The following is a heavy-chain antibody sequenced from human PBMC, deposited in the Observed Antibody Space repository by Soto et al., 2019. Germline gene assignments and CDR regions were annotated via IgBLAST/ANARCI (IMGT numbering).Heavy chain of an antibody. Sequence: APVKVSCKASGYTFISYGISWVRQAPGQGLEWMGWISAYNGNTNYAQKLQGRVTMTTDTSTSTVYMELRSLRSDDTAVYYCARVSAAGRAFDYWGQGTLVTVSS. CDR1: GYTFISYG. V-gene: IGHV1-18*04. D-gene: IGHD6-13*01. J-gene: IGHJ4*02. CDR3: ARVSAAGRAFDY. CDR2: ISAYNGNT.